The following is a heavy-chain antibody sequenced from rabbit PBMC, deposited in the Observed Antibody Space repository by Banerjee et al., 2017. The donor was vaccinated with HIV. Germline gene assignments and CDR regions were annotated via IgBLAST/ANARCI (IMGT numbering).Heavy chain of an antibody. CDR1: GFSVSNSYW. CDR2: IYAGDGST. Sequence: QSLEESGGDLVKPGASLTLTCTASGFSVSNSYWIYWVRQAPGKGLEWIACIYAGDGSTYYASWAKGRFTISKTSSTTVTLQMTSLTAADTATYFCARGGLWGPGTLVTVS. V-gene: IGHV1S40*01. J-gene: IGHJ4*01. CDR3: ARGGL.